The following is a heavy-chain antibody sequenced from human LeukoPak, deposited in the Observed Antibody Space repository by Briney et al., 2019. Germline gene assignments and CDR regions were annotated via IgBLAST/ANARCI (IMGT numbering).Heavy chain of an antibody. Sequence: GASVKVSCKASGYTFSGYYIHWVRQAPGQGLEWMGWISAYNGNTNYAQKLQGRVTMTTDTSTSTAYMELRSLRSDDTAVYYCARLVTENDAFDIWGQGTRVTVSS. V-gene: IGHV1-18*01. D-gene: IGHD3-9*01. CDR1: GYTFSGYY. J-gene: IGHJ3*02. CDR2: ISAYNGNT. CDR3: ARLVTENDAFDI.